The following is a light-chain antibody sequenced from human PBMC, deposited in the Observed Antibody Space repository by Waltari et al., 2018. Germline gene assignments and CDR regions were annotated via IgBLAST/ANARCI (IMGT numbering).Light chain of an antibody. V-gene: IGLV2-23*03. CDR2: EGS. Sequence: QSALTQPASVSGSPGQSITISCTGTNSDVGSYNLVSWYQQHPGKAPKLMIYEGSKRPSGFSKRFSGSKSGKTASLTISGLQAEDEADYYCCSYAGSSTFVVFGGGTKLTVL. CDR3: CSYAGSSTFVV. J-gene: IGLJ2*01. CDR1: NSDVGSYNL.